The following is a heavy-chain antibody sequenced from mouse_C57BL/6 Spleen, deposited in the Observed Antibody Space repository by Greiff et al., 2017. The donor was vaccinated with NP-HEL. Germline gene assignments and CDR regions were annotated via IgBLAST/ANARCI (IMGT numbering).Heavy chain of an antibody. CDR3: AGNAHYYGSRGDWYFDV. J-gene: IGHJ1*03. CDR2: ISDGGSYT. Sequence: EVKLMESGGGLVKPGGSLKLSCAASGFTFSSYAMSWVRQTPEKRLEWVATISDGGSYTYYPDNVKGRFTISRDNAKNNLYLQMSHLKHEDTAMYYCAGNAHYYGSRGDWYFDVWGTGTTVTVSS. D-gene: IGHD1-1*01. CDR1: GFTFSSYA. V-gene: IGHV5-4*03.